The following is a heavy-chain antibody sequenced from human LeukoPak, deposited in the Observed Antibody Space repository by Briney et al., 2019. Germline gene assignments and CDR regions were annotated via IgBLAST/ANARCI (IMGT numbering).Heavy chain of an antibody. V-gene: IGHV3-7*01. CDR1: GFSFRDFW. D-gene: IGHD5-12*01. J-gene: IGHJ4*02. CDR3: ARFGYSGWNLEY. Sequence: GGPLRLXCAASGFSFRDFWMTWVRQAPGKGLEWVANINQGGSVKYYVDSVKGRFTISRDDAKSSLYVQMNSLRDEDTAVYYCARFGYSGWNLEYWGQGTLVTVSS. CDR2: INQGGSVK.